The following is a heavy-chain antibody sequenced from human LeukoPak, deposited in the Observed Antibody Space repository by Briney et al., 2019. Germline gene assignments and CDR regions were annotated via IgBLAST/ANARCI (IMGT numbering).Heavy chain of an antibody. CDR3: ARDLSPFDY. CDR1: GFTFSSYE. CDR2: ISSSGSTI. D-gene: IGHD3-16*02. J-gene: IGHJ4*02. V-gene: IGHV3-48*03. Sequence: PGGSLRLSCAASGFTFSSYEMNWVRQAPGKGLEWVSYISSSGSTIYYADSVKGRFTISRDNAKNSLYLQMNSLRAEDTVVYYCARDLSPFDYWGQGTLVTASS.